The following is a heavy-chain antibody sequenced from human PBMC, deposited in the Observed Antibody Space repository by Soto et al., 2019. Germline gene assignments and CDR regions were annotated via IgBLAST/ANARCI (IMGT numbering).Heavy chain of an antibody. CDR1: GFTFSNAW. D-gene: IGHD2-2*01. J-gene: IGHJ6*03. CDR3: TTGLVVVPAAMAWWRSAPDYYYYYMDV. V-gene: IGHV3-15*01. CDR2: IKSKTDGGTT. Sequence: GGSLRLSCAASGFTFSNAWMSWVRQAPGKGLEWVGRIKSKTDGGTTDYAAPVKGRFTISRDDSKNTLYLQMNSLKTEDTAVYYCTTGLVVVPAAMAWWRSAPDYYYYYMDVWGKGTTVTVSS.